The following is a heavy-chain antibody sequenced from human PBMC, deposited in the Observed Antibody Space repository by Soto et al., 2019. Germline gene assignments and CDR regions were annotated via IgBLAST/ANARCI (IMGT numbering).Heavy chain of an antibody. D-gene: IGHD2-2*01. CDR1: GYTFTGYY. CDR3: AREGGYCSSTSCSPSWFDP. J-gene: IGHJ5*02. Sequence: ASVKVSCKASGYTFTGYYMHWVRQAPGQGLEWMGWINPNSGGTNYAQKFQGRVTMTRDTSISTAYMELSRLRSDDTAVYYCAREGGYCSSTSCSPSWFDPWGQGTLVTVS. CDR2: INPNSGGT. V-gene: IGHV1-2*02.